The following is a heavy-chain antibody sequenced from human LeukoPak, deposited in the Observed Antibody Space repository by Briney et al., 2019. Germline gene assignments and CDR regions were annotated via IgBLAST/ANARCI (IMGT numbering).Heavy chain of an antibody. D-gene: IGHD3-22*01. V-gene: IGHV1-69*05. CDR3: ARRMYYYDSSGNGAFDI. CDR2: IIPIFGTA. Sequence: SVKVSCKASGGTFSSYAISWVRQAPGQGLEGMGGIIPIFGTANYAQKFQGRVTITTDESTSTAYMELSSLRSEDTAVYYCARRMYYYDSSGNGAFDIWGQGTMVTVSS. J-gene: IGHJ3*02. CDR1: GGTFSSYA.